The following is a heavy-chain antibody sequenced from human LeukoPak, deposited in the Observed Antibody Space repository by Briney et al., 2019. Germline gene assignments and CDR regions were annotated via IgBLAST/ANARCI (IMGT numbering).Heavy chain of an antibody. Sequence: PGRSLRLSCAASGFTFDDYAMHWVRQAPGKGLEWVSGISWNGGSLGYADSVKGRFTISRDNSKNTLYLQMNSLRAEDTAVYYCAKYSGSLYWYFDLWGRGTLVTVSS. J-gene: IGHJ2*01. D-gene: IGHD1-26*01. V-gene: IGHV3-9*01. CDR1: GFTFDDYA. CDR2: ISWNGGSL. CDR3: AKYSGSLYWYFDL.